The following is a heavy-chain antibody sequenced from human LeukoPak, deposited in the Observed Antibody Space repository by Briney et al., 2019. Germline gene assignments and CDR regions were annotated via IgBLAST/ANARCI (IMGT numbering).Heavy chain of an antibody. D-gene: IGHD5-12*01. V-gene: IGHV4-61*08. Sequence: SETLSLTCTVSGGSISSGDYDWSWIRQPPGKGLEWIGYIYYSGSTNYTSSLTSRVTISVDTPKNQFSLKLSSVTAADTAVYYCARVGIDSGYDYGYYYYYMDVWGKGTTVTVSS. J-gene: IGHJ6*03. CDR3: ARVGIDSGYDYGYYYYYMDV. CDR1: GGSISSGDYD. CDR2: IYYSGST.